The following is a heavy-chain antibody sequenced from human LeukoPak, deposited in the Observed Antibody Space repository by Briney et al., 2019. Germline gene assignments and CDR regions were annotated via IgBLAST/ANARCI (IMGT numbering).Heavy chain of an antibody. CDR1: GFNFNDYY. J-gene: IGHJ4*02. Sequence: GGSLRLSCAVYGFNFNDYYMAWVRQAPGKGLEWVSYISSRSRTIYYADSVTGRFTISSYNANTSLYLQMNSHRVEDTAVYYCARDTWNSHYYFDHWGQGILVTVSS. D-gene: IGHD2/OR15-2a*01. V-gene: IGHV3-11*01. CDR2: ISSRSRTI. CDR3: ARDTWNSHYYFDH.